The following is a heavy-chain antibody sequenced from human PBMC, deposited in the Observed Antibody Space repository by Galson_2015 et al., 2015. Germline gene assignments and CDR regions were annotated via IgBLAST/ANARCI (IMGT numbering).Heavy chain of an antibody. CDR2: IDWDDDK. CDR1: GFSLSTRGMC. CDR3: ARILRGSSTVHYSFDH. V-gene: IGHV2-70*01. D-gene: IGHD3-16*01. Sequence: PALVKPTQTLTLTCTFSGFSLSTRGMCVSWIRQPPGKALEWLALIDWDDDKYHSTSLKTRLTISKDTSKNQVVLTMTNMDPVDAATYYCARILRGSSTVHYSFDHWGQGTLVTVSS. J-gene: IGHJ4*02.